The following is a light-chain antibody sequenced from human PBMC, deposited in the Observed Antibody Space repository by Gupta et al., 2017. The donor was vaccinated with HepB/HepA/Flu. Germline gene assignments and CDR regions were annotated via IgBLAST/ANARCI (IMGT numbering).Light chain of an antibody. CDR3: QQRSNWPLT. V-gene: IGKV3-11*01. Sequence: EIVLPQSPATLSLSPGERATLSCRASQSVSSYLAWYQQKPGQAPRLLIYDASNRATGIPARFSGSGSGTDFTLTISILEPEDFAVYYCQQRSNWPLTFGGGTKVEIK. CDR2: DAS. J-gene: IGKJ4*01. CDR1: QSVSSY.